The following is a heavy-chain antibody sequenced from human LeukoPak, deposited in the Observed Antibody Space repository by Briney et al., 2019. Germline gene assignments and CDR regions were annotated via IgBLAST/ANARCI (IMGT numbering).Heavy chain of an antibody. V-gene: IGHV3-33*01. CDR2: IWYDGINK. D-gene: IGHD3-10*01. Sequence: GGSLRLSCAASGFTFSSDGMHWVRQAPGKGLEWVAVIWYDGINKYYADSVRGRFTISRDNSKSTLYLQMNSLRAEDKAVYYCARDTVTEWFGELFQYYYGMDVWGQGTTVTVSS. J-gene: IGHJ6*02. CDR3: ARDTVTEWFGELFQYYYGMDV. CDR1: GFTFSSDG.